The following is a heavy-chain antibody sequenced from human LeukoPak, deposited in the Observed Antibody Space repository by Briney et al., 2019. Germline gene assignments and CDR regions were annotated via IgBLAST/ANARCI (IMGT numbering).Heavy chain of an antibody. CDR2: IYYSGST. J-gene: IGHJ6*02. CDR3: ARDRGYSYGLYYYYYYGLDV. Sequence: SETLSLTCTVSGGSISSGGYYWSWIRQHPGKGLEWIGYIYYSGSTYYNPSLKSRVTISVDTSKNQFSLKLSSVTAADTAVYYCARDRGYSYGLYYYYYYGLDVWGQGTTVTVPS. CDR1: GGSISSGGYY. D-gene: IGHD5-18*01. V-gene: IGHV4-31*03.